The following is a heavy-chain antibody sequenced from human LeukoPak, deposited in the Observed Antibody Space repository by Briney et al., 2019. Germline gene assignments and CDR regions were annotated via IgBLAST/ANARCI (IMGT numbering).Heavy chain of an antibody. D-gene: IGHD1-26*01. Sequence: GGTLRLSCAASGFTFSSYGMSWVRQAPGKGLEWVSAISGSGGSTYYADSVKGRFTISRDNSKNTLYLQMNSLRAEDTAVYYCARGGSYLSAFDIWGQGTMVTVSS. CDR1: GFTFSSYG. CDR3: ARGGSYLSAFDI. V-gene: IGHV3-23*01. CDR2: ISGSGGST. J-gene: IGHJ3*02.